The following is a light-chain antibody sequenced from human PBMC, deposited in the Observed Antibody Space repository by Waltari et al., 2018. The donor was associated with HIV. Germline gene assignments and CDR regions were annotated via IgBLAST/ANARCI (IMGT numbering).Light chain of an antibody. J-gene: IGKJ1*01. CDR1: QSVSTN. V-gene: IGKV3-15*01. Sequence: EIVMTQSPATLSVSPGGRATRSCRASQSVSTNLAWDQQKPGQAPRLLISDASSRATGVPARFSGSASGTEFTLTISNLQSEDFAVYYCQQYHNWPPWTFGQGTKVEIK. CDR3: QQYHNWPPWT. CDR2: DAS.